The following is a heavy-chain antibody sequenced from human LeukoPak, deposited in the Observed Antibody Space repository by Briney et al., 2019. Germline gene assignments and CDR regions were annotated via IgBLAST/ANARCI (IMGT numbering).Heavy chain of an antibody. CDR3: ARESDITIFGVAPRGHI. J-gene: IGHJ3*02. D-gene: IGHD3-3*01. CDR2: IIPIFGTA. CDR1: GGTFSSYA. V-gene: IGHV1-69*05. Sequence: SVKVSCKASGGTFSSYAISWVRQAPGQGLEWMGGIIPIFGTANYAQKFQGRVTITTDESTSTAYMELSSLRSEDTAVYYCARESDITIFGVAPRGHIWGQGTMVTVSS.